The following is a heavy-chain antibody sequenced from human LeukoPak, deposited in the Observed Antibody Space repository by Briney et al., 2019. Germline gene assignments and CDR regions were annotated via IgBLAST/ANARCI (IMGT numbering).Heavy chain of an antibody. Sequence: GGSLRLSCAASGFTFSSYGMHWVRQAPGKGLEWVAFIRYDGSNKYYADSVKGRFTISRDNSKNTLYLQMNSLRAEDTAVYYCARERITGTHRHYYYYMDVWGKGTTVTVSS. CDR1: GFTFSSYG. V-gene: IGHV3-30*02. CDR2: IRYDGSNK. J-gene: IGHJ6*03. D-gene: IGHD1-20*01. CDR3: ARERITGTHRHYYYYMDV.